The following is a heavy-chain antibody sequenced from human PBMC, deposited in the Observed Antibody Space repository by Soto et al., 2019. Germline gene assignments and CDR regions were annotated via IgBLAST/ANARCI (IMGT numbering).Heavy chain of an antibody. CDR3: ARDHRYSSSFFDS. CDR2: ISAYNGNT. V-gene: IGHV1-18*04. D-gene: IGHD6-6*01. Sequence: QVRLVLSGEELKKPGASMKVSCKASGYAFSDHGISWVRQAPGQGLEWIGWISAYNGNTNYAQKFQGRVTVTTDASTTTAYMEVSSLTSDDTAVYYCARDHRYSSSFFDSWSQGTLITVSS. J-gene: IGHJ4*02. CDR1: GYAFSDHG.